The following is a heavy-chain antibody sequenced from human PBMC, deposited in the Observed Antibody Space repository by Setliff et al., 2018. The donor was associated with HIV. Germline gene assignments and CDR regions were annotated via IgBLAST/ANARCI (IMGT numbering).Heavy chain of an antibody. Sequence: GASVKVSCKASGFTFTSSAMQWVRQARGQRLEWIGWIVVGSGSTNYAQKFQERVTITRDMSTSTAYMELSSLRSEDTAVYYCAADCSGGSCPEYFQHWGQGTLVTVSS. CDR2: IVVGSGST. J-gene: IGHJ1*01. D-gene: IGHD2-15*01. V-gene: IGHV1-58*02. CDR1: GFTFTSSA. CDR3: AADCSGGSCPEYFQH.